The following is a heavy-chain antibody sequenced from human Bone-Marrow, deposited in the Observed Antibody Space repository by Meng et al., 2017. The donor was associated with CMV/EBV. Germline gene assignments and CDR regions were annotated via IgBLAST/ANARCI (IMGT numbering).Heavy chain of an antibody. CDR1: GYTFTDYY. Sequence: ASVKVSCKASGYTFTDYYIHWVRQAPGRGLEWMGWITPHNGDTHFAQMFQGRVTMTGDTSVSTVYMQLNRLRSDDTAVYYCARDAEDFWSGYLARYYYYGMDVWGQGTTVTVSS. J-gene: IGHJ6*02. CDR3: ARDAEDFWSGYLARYYYYGMDV. V-gene: IGHV1-2*02. CDR2: ITPHNGDT. D-gene: IGHD3-3*01.